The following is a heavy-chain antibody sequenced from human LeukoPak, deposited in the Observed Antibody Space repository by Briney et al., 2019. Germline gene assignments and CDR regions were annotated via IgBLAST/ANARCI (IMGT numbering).Heavy chain of an antibody. V-gene: IGHV3-48*04. CDR3: ARDAPYSSSWFSPFHY. CDR1: GFTFSSYG. D-gene: IGHD6-13*01. J-gene: IGHJ4*02. CDR2: ISSSSSTI. Sequence: GGSLRLSCVASGFTFSSYGMHWVRQAPGKGLEWVSYISSSSSTIYYADSVKGRFTISRDNAKNSLYLQMNSLRAEDTAVYYCARDAPYSSSWFSPFHYWGQGTLVTVSS.